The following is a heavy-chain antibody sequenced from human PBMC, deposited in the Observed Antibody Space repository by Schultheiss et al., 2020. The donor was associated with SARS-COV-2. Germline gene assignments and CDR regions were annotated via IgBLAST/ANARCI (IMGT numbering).Heavy chain of an antibody. CDR2: IYSSGST. D-gene: IGHD1-1*01. Sequence: SQTLSLTCTVSGGSISSYYWSWIRQPPGKGLEWIGYIYSSGSTNYNPSLKSRVTISVDTSKNQFSLKLSSVTAADTAVYYCARGTGGWMTGYYYYYYMDVWGKGTTVTVSS. J-gene: IGHJ6*03. CDR1: GGSISSYY. CDR3: ARGTGGWMTGYYYYYYMDV. V-gene: IGHV4-59*12.